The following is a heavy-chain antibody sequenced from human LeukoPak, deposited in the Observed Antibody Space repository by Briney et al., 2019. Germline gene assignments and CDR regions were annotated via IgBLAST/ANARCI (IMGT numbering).Heavy chain of an antibody. J-gene: IGHJ5*02. D-gene: IGHD3-3*01. CDR1: GYTFTAHY. Sequence: ASVKVSCKASGYTFTAHYIFWVRQAPGQGLEWMGWINPNTGGTNHAQKFQGRVTMTRDTSISTAYMELSRLRSDDTAVYYCARVLDPYDFWSGFNWFDPWGQGTLVTVSS. CDR3: ARVLDPYDFWSGFNWFDP. CDR2: INPNTGGT. V-gene: IGHV1-2*02.